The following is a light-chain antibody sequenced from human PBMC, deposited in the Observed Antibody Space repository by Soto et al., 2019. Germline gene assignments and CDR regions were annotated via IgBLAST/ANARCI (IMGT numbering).Light chain of an antibody. Sequence: DIVMTQSPDSLAVSLGGRATINCKSSQSVLYSTNNKNYLAWYQQKPGQPPKLLIYWATTREAGVPDRFSGRGSGTDFPLTISSLQAEDVAVYYCQQYYSAPFTFGQETKLEIK. CDR3: QQYYSAPFT. CDR1: QSVLYSTNNKNY. V-gene: IGKV4-1*01. CDR2: WAT. J-gene: IGKJ2*01.